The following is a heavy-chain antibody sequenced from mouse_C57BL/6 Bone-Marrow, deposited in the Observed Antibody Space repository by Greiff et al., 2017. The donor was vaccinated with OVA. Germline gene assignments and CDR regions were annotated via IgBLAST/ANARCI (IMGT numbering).Heavy chain of an antibody. Sequence: EVKLMESGGGLVKPGGSLTLSCAASGFTFSDYGMHWVRQAPEKGLEWVAYISSGSSTIYYADTVKGRFTISRDNAKNTLFLQMTSLRSEDTAMYYCAKIYDYDWYFDVWGTGTTVTVSS. CDR2: ISSGSSTI. D-gene: IGHD2-4*01. V-gene: IGHV5-17*01. CDR3: AKIYDYDWYFDV. CDR1: GFTFSDYG. J-gene: IGHJ1*03.